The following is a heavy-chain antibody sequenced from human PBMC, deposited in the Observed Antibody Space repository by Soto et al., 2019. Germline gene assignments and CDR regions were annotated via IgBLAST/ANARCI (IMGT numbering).Heavy chain of an antibody. V-gene: IGHV4-59*01. CDR3: ARDGGRYYAMDV. CDR2: IYYSGST. D-gene: IGHD3-3*01. CDR1: GGSISSYY. J-gene: IGHJ6*02. Sequence: SETLSLTCTVSGGSISSYYWSWIRQPPGKGLEWIGYIYYSGSTNYNPSPKSRVTISVDTSKNQFSLKLTSVTAADTAVYYCARDGGRYYAMDVWGQGTTVTVSS.